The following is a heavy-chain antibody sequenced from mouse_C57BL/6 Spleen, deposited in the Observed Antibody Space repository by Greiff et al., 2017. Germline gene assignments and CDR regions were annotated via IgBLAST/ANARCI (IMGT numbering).Heavy chain of an antibody. J-gene: IGHJ1*03. CDR3: ARGGNRYFEV. CDR1: GYTFTSYW. V-gene: IGHV1-69*01. CDR2: IDPSDSYT. D-gene: IGHD2-1*01. Sequence: QVQLQQPGAELVMPGASVKLSCKASGYTFTSYWMHWVKQRPGQGLEWIGEIDPSDSYTNYNQKFKGKSTLTVDKSSSTAYMQLSSLTSEDSAVYYCARGGNRYFEVWGTGTTVTVSS.